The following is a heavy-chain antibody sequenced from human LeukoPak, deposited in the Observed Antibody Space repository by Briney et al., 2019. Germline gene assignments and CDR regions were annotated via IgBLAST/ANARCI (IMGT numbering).Heavy chain of an antibody. Sequence: GGSLRLSCTASGFTFGDYAMTWVRQAPGKGLEWVGFIRSQIYGGTPEYTASVKGRFTILRDDSEGVAYLEMNSLKTEDTAVYYCTRDQTPYYWGQGILVTVSS. CDR1: GFTFGDYA. CDR3: TRDQTPYY. V-gene: IGHV3-49*04. J-gene: IGHJ4*02. CDR2: IRSQIYGGTP.